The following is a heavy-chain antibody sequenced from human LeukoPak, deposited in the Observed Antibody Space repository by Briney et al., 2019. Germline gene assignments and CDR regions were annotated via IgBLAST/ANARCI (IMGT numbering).Heavy chain of an antibody. D-gene: IGHD2-2*01. V-gene: IGHV4-61*02. CDR3: ARHRSSAFDI. Sequence: SETLSLTCTVSGGSISSSGYYWSWIRQPAGKGLEWIGRLYTSGSTNYNPSLKSRVTMSVDTSKNQFSLKLSSVTAADTAVYYCARHRSSAFDIWGQGTMVTVSS. J-gene: IGHJ3*02. CDR1: GGSISSSGYY. CDR2: LYTSGST.